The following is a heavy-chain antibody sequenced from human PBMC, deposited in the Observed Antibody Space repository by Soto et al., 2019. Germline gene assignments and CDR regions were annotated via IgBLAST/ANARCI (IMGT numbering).Heavy chain of an antibody. V-gene: IGHV4-31*03. CDR3: ARGHDPNWFDP. CDR1: GGSISSGGYY. CDR2: IYYSGST. J-gene: IGHJ5*02. Sequence: SETLSLTCTVSGGSISSGGYYWSWIRQHPGKGLEWIGYIYYSGSTYYNPSLKSRVTISVDTSKNQFSLKLSSVTAADTAVYYCARGHDPNWFDPWGQGTLVTVSS.